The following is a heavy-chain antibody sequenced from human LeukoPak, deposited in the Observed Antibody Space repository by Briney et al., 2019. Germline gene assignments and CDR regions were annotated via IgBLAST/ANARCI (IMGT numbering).Heavy chain of an antibody. D-gene: IGHD6-13*01. CDR3: ARGYSSSWTPFDY. CDR1: GGSISSSSYY. V-gene: IGHV4-39*07. CDR2: IHYSGST. J-gene: IGHJ4*02. Sequence: SETLSLTCTVSGGSISSSSYYWGWIRQPPGKGLEWIGSIHYSGSTYYNPSLKSRVTISVDTSKNQFSLKLSSVTAADTAVYYCARGYSSSWTPFDYWGQGTLVTVSS.